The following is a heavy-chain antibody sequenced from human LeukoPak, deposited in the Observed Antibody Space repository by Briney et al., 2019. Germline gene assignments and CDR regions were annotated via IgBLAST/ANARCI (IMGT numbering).Heavy chain of an antibody. Sequence: GGSLRLPCAASGFMFSSNWMSWVRLAPGKGLEWVANIKEDGTETYYVDSVKGRFTISRDNAKNSLYLQMNSLRVEDTAVYYCAKEGRSLQTYWGQGTLVTVSS. D-gene: IGHD5-24*01. V-gene: IGHV3-7*03. J-gene: IGHJ4*02. CDR1: GFMFSSNW. CDR2: IKEDGTET. CDR3: AKEGRSLQTY.